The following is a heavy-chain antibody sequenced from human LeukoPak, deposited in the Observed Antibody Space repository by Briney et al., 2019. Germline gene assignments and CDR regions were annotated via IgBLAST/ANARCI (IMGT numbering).Heavy chain of an antibody. CDR1: GGSIITNDYW. CDR3: ARDRVQRFGELLGAFDI. Sequence: PSETLSLTCVVSGGSIITNDYWWGWIRQPPGKGLEWIGTIDHAGTTFYNVSLKSRVTISLDTSRNQFSLKLTSVTAADTAVYYCARDRVQRFGELLGAFDIWGQGTMVTVSS. J-gene: IGHJ3*02. CDR2: IDHAGTT. D-gene: IGHD3-10*01. V-gene: IGHV4-39*07.